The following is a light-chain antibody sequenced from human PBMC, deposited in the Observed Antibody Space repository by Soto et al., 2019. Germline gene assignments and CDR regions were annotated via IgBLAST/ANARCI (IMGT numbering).Light chain of an antibody. CDR3: QHYYTTPPA. Sequence: DIVMTQSPASLAVSLDERATINCKSSRTLLDAYNRKNYLSWYQKKSGQPPKLIIYWASTRESGVPDRFAGSGSGTDFTLTTTSLQAEDVAVYYCQHYYTTPPAFGQGTKVEIK. CDR1: RTLLDAYNRKNY. J-gene: IGKJ1*01. CDR2: WAS. V-gene: IGKV4-1*01.